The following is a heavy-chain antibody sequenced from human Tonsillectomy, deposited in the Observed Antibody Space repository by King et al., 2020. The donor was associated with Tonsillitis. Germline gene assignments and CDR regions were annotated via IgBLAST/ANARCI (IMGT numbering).Heavy chain of an antibody. CDR3: ARYVSGSFDY. D-gene: IGHD1-26*01. J-gene: IGHJ4*02. CDR2: MYSSGTV. Sequence: QLQESGPGVVKPSETLSLTCTVSGGSISSCDHFWAWIRQPPGKGLEWIGYMYSSGTVFYNPSLKSRNTISGGTSETRFSLKLSSVTAADTAVYFCARYVSGSFDYWGQGALVTVSS. V-gene: IGHV4-39*01. CDR1: GGSISSCDHF.